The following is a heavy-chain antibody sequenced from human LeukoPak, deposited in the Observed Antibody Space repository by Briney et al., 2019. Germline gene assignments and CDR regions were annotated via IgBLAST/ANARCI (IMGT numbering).Heavy chain of an antibody. D-gene: IGHD1-26*01. V-gene: IGHV3-21*01. CDR1: GFTFSRYS. CDR3: ARKVNSGSYHYFDY. CDR2: ISISSNYI. J-gene: IGHJ4*02. Sequence: GGSLRLSCVASGFTFSRYSMNWVRQAPGKGLEWVSSISISSNYIYYTDSVKGRCTISRDNGKNSLYLQMNSLRAEDTAVYYCARKVNSGSYHYFDYWGQGTLVTVSS.